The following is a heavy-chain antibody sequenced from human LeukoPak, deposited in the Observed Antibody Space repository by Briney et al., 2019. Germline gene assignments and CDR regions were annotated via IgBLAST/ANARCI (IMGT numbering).Heavy chain of an antibody. Sequence: SETLSLTCTVSGGSISSYYWSWIRQPPGKGLEWIGYIYTSGSTNYNPSLKSRVTISVDTSKNQFSLKLSSVTAADTAVYYCARQWYSSSSPLRYMDVWGKGTTVTVSS. J-gene: IGHJ6*03. V-gene: IGHV4-4*09. D-gene: IGHD6-6*01. CDR3: ARQWYSSSSPLRYMDV. CDR1: GGSISSYY. CDR2: IYTSGST.